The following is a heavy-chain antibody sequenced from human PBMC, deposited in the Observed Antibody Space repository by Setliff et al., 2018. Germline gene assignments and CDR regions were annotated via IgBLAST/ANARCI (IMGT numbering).Heavy chain of an antibody. CDR1: GGSISSYY. CDR2: IYYSGST. D-gene: IGHD2-21*02. Sequence: KPSETLSLTCTVFGGSISSYYWSWIRQPPGKGLEWIGYIYYSGSTNYNPSLKSRVTISVDTSKNQFSLKLSSVTAADTAVYYCARDRGGDWIYYFDYWGQGTLVTVSS. V-gene: IGHV4-59*01. CDR3: ARDRGGDWIYYFDY. J-gene: IGHJ4*02.